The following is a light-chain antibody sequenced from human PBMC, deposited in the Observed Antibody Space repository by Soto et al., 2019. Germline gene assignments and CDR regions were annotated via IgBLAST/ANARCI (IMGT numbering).Light chain of an antibody. CDR1: QHISHW. J-gene: IGKJ1*01. CDR3: QQVNSSPRT. CDR2: ASS. Sequence: DIQMTQSPSSVSASVGDRVTITCRASQHISHWLAWYQQKPGEPPKRLIYASSRLRGGVPSRFSGAGSGTDFTLTISRLQPEDIATYYCQQVNSSPRTFGQGTKVDMK. V-gene: IGKV1-12*01.